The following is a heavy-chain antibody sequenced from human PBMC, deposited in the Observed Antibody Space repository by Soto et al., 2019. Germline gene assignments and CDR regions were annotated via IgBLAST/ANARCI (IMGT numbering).Heavy chain of an antibody. CDR3: AKAKIDVVVVARYYFDY. Sequence: HPGGSLRLSGAASGLTFSSYAMSWVRQAPGKGLEWVSAISGSGGSTYYADSVKGRFTVSRDNSKNTLYLQMDSLRAEDTAVYYCAKAKIDVVVVARYYFDYWVQGTLVTVS. J-gene: IGHJ4*02. D-gene: IGHD2-15*01. CDR2: ISGSGGST. CDR1: GLTFSSYA. V-gene: IGHV3-23*01.